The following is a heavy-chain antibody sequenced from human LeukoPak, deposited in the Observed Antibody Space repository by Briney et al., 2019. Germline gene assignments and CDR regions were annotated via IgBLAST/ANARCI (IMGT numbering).Heavy chain of an antibody. J-gene: IGHJ4*02. V-gene: IGHV4-61*01. CDR1: GGSVSSGSYY. CDR3: ATVLYYDSSGYER. D-gene: IGHD3-22*01. Sequence: SETLSLTCTVSGGSVSSGSYYWTWIRQPPGKGLEWIGYFYSSGSTNYHPSLKSRVTISADTSKDQFSLKLSSVTAADTAMYYCATVLYYDSSGYERWGQGTLVTVSS. CDR2: FYSSGST.